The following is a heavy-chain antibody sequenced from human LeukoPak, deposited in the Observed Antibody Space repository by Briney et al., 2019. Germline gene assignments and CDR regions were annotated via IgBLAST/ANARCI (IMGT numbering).Heavy chain of an antibody. D-gene: IGHD3-3*01. Sequence: PGGSLRLSCAASGFTFSSYAMGWVRQAPGKGLELVTAISGNGGSTYYAYSVKGRFTISRDNSKNTLYLPLNSLRAEDSAVYYCAKTPGLVFGVVIIHNWYFELWGGGNLGTVSS. V-gene: IGHV3-23*01. CDR3: AKTPGLVFGVVIIHNWYFEL. J-gene: IGHJ2*01. CDR2: ISGNGGST. CDR1: GFTFSSYA.